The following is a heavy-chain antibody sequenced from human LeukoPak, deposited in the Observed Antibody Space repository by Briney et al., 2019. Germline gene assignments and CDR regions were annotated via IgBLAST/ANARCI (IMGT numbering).Heavy chain of an antibody. V-gene: IGHV3-30-3*01. J-gene: IGHJ4*02. D-gene: IGHD5-18*01. CDR2: ISYDGSNK. CDR3: ARESLPHGRDSYGSGDY. CDR1: GFTFSSYA. Sequence: GRSLRLSCAASGFTFSSYAMHWVRQAPGKGLEWVAVISYDGSNKYYADSVKGRFTISRDNSKNTLYLQMNSLRAEDTAVYYCARESLPHGRDSYGSGDYWGQGTLVTVSS.